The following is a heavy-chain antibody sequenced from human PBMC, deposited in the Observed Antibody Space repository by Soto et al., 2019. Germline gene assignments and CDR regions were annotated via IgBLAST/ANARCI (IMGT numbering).Heavy chain of an antibody. Sequence: QVQLQESGPGLVKPSETLSLTCAVSGDSISSYYCMWIRQPPGKGLESIGYLYYGRSANYNPSLKSRVTFSVDTSTNQCSLTLRSMTAADTAVYYCALRSMAVVPEYWGQGTLVTVAS. CDR3: ALRSMAVVPEY. V-gene: IGHV4-59*01. CDR1: GDSISSYY. CDR2: LYYGRSA. J-gene: IGHJ4*02. D-gene: IGHD3-22*01.